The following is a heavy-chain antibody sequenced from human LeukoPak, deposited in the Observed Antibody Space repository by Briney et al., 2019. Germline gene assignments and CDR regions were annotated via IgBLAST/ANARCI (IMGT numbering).Heavy chain of an antibody. CDR3: ARDYGSGSYPPYFDY. CDR2: ISSSSSYI. CDR1: GFTFSSYS. V-gene: IGHV3-21*01. D-gene: IGHD3-10*01. Sequence: GGSLRLSCAASGFTFSSYSMNWVRQAPGKGLEWVSSISSSSSYIYYADSVKGRFTISRDNAKNSLYLQMNSLGAEDTAVYYCARDYGSGSYPPYFDYWGQGTLVTVSS. J-gene: IGHJ4*02.